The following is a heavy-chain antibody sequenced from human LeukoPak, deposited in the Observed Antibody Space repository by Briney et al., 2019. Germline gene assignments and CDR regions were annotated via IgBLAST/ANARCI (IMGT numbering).Heavy chain of an antibody. CDR3: ASRGLAFALNY. D-gene: IGHD2-15*01. V-gene: IGHV3-53*01. CDR2: IYSGGST. CDR1: GFTVSSNY. J-gene: IGHJ4*02. Sequence: GGSLRLSCAASGFTVSSNYMSWVRQAPGKGLEWVSVIYSGGSTYYADSVKGRFTISRDNPKNTLYLQMNSLRAEDTAVYYCASRGLAFALNYWGQGTLVTVSS.